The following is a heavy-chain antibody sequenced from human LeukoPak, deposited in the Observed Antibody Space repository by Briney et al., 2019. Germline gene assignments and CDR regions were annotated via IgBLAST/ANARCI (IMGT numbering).Heavy chain of an antibody. Sequence: GGSLRLSCAASGFTLSSYEMNWVRQAPGKGLEWVSYISSSGSTIYYADSVKGRFTISRDNAKNSLYLQMNSLRAEDTAVYYCARENSSGWANWFDPWGQGTLVTVSS. J-gene: IGHJ5*02. CDR1: GFTLSSYE. CDR3: ARENSSGWANWFDP. D-gene: IGHD6-19*01. CDR2: ISSSGSTI. V-gene: IGHV3-48*03.